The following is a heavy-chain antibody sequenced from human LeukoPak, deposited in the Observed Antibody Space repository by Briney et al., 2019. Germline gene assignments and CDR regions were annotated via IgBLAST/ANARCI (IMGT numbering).Heavy chain of an antibody. CDR1: GFTVSSNY. Sequence: GGSLRLSCAASGFTVSSNYMSWVRQAPGKGLEWVSVIYSGGSTYYADSVKGRFTISRDNSKNTLYLQMNSLRAEDTAVYYCARVSAISSWEYFLHRGQGTLVTVSS. CDR3: ARVSAISSWEYFLH. CDR2: IYSGGST. D-gene: IGHD6-13*01. J-gene: IGHJ1*01. V-gene: IGHV3-66*01.